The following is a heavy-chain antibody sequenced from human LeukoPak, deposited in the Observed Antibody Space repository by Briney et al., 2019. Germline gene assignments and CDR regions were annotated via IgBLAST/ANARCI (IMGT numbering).Heavy chain of an antibody. CDR3: ARDSIVVVPAAIYYYYGMDV. D-gene: IGHD2-2*01. J-gene: IGHJ6*02. V-gene: IGHV1-2*02. CDR2: INPNSGGT. Sequence: ASVKVSFKASGYTFTGYYMHWVRQAPGQGLEWMGWINPNSGGTNYAQKFQGRVTMTRDTSISTAYMELSRLRPDDTAVYYCARDSIVVVPAAIYYYYGMDVWGQGTTVTVSS. CDR1: GYTFTGYY.